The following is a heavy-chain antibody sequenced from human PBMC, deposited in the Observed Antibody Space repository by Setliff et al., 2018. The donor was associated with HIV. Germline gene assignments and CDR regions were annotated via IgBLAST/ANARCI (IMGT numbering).Heavy chain of an antibody. V-gene: IGHV1-2*02. CDR3: ATGIPSDLDY. CDR1: GFTFSDYY. CDR2: INPETGDP. J-gene: IGHJ4*01. D-gene: IGHD2-21*01. Sequence: PSVKVSCKASGFTFSDYYMHWVRLAPGQGPEWVGWINPETGDPNYAQKFRGRVLMTRDTSITTAFLHVAKLTSDDTAIYYCATGIPSDLDYWGQGTLVTVSS.